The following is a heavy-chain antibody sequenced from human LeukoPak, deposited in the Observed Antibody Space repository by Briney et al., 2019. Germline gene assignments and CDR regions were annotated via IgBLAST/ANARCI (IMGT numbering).Heavy chain of an antibody. Sequence: GGSLRLSCAASGFTFSSYALSWVRQAPGKGLEWVSAISGSGSSTYYADSVKGRFTISRDNSKNTLYLQMNSLRAEDTAVYYCAKVSISGVKKDYWGRGTLVTVSS. CDR2: ISGSGSST. D-gene: IGHD3-10*01. V-gene: IGHV3-23*01. J-gene: IGHJ4*02. CDR3: AKVSISGVKKDY. CDR1: GFTFSSYA.